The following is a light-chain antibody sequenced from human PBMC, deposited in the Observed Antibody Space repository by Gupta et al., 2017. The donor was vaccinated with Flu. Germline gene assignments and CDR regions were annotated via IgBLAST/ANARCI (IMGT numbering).Light chain of an antibody. V-gene: IGLV1-44*01. Sequence: QSVLTQPPSASGTPGQRVTISCPGISSNIGSNPVSWYRQVPGTAPKLLIYNDNERPSGVPDRFSGSKFGTSASLAISGLQSEDEADYFCASWDDSLNGHVIFGGRTKLTVL. CDR2: NDN. CDR1: SSNIGSNP. J-gene: IGLJ2*01. CDR3: ASWDDSLNGHVI.